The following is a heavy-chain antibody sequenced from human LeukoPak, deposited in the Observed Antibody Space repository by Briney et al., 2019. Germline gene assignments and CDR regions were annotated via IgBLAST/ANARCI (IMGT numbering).Heavy chain of an antibody. V-gene: IGHV1-69*05. CDR2: IIPIFGTA. CDR1: GGTFSSYA. Sequence: SVKVSCRASGGTFSSYAISWVRQAPGQGLEWVGRIIPIFGTANYAQKFQGRVTITTDESTSTAYMELSSLRTEDTAVYYCASRSGFTSVFPFDYWGQGTLVTVSS. CDR3: ASRSGFTSVFPFDY. J-gene: IGHJ4*02. D-gene: IGHD3-10*01.